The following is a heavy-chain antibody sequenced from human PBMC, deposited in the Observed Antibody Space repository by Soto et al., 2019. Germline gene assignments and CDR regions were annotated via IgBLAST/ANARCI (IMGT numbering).Heavy chain of an antibody. CDR1: GYIFSSFY. J-gene: IGHJ3*01. CDR2: TSGYSGNS. Sequence: ASVKVSCKASGYIFSSFYIDWVRQAPGQGLEWMGWTSGYSGNSKYAQKFQGRVTMTTDTSTNTGYMEMRSLTSDDTAVYYCARDIFGHVDAFDLWGQGTMVTVSS. CDR3: ARDIFGHVDAFDL. D-gene: IGHD3-3*02. V-gene: IGHV1-18*01.